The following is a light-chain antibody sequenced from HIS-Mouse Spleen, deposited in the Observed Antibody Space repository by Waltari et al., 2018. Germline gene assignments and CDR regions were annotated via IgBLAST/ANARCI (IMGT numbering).Light chain of an antibody. CDR1: SSNIGAGYD. V-gene: IGLV1-40*01. Sequence: QSVLTQPPSVSGAPGQRVTISCTGSSSNIGAGYDVHWYQQLPGTAPKLLISGNSTRPSGVPDRFSGSKSGTSASLAITGLQAEDEADYYCQSYDSSLSGYVVFGGGTKLTVL. J-gene: IGLJ2*01. CDR2: GNS. CDR3: QSYDSSLSGYVV.